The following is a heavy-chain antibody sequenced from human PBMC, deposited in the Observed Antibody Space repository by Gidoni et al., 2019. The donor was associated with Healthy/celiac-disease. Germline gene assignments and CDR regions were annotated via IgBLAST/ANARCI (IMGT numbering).Heavy chain of an antibody. Sequence: QVQLVQSGAEVKKPGASVKVSCQASGYTFTSYGIHWVRQAPGQRLEWMGWLNAGNGNTKYSQKFQGRVTITRDTSASTVYMELSSLRSEDSAVYFCARGWDLLFSFDYCGQGTLVTVSS. V-gene: IGHV1-3*01. CDR2: LNAGNGNT. D-gene: IGHD1-26*01. CDR1: GYTFTSYG. J-gene: IGHJ4*02. CDR3: ARGWDLLFSFDY.